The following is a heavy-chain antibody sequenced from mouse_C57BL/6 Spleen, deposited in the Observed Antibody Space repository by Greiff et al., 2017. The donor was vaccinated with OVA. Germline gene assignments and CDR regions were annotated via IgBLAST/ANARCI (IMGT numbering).Heavy chain of an antibody. J-gene: IGHJ4*01. V-gene: IGHV1-82*01. CDR1: GYAFSSSW. D-gene: IGHD1-1*01. Sequence: VKLMESGPELVKPGASVKISCKASGYAFSSSWMNWVKQRPGKGLEWIGRIYPGDGDTNYNGKFKGKATLTADKSSSTAYMQLSSLTSEDSAVYFCARFITTVVDAMDYWGQGTSVTVSS. CDR2: IYPGDGDT. CDR3: ARFITTVVDAMDY.